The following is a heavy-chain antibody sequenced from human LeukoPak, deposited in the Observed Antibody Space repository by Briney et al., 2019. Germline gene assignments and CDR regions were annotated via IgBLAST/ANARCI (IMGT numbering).Heavy chain of an antibody. CDR3: TGYGVYPY. J-gene: IGHJ4*02. Sequence: PGGSLRLSCAAPGFTVNTYDMHWVRQAPGEGPEWIAYFGISGTIYYADSVRGRFTISRDNAKNSLFLQMNSLRVDDTAIYYCTGYGVYPYWGQGTPVTVSS. D-gene: IGHD4-17*01. CDR1: GFTVNTYD. V-gene: IGHV3-48*01. CDR2: FGISGTI.